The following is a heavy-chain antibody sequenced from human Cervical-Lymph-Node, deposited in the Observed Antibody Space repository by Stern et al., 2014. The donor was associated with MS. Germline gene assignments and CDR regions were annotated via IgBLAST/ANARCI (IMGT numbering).Heavy chain of an antibody. CDR1: GFIFSAYY. CDR2: ISISGTYT. D-gene: IGHD1/OR15-1a*01. V-gene: IGHV3-11*06. CDR3: ARAPFRNTWPNWFDP. Sequence: VQPVESGGGLVQPGGSLRLSCAASGFIFSAYYMVWIRQAPGKGLDWVSYISISGTYTKYADSVKGRFSISRDDAKNSLFLQLNSLRVEDTAVYYCARAPFRNTWPNWFDPWGQGTLVTVSS. J-gene: IGHJ5*02.